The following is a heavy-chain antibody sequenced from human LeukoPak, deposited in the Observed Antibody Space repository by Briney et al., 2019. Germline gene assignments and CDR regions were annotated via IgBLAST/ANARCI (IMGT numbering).Heavy chain of an antibody. CDR1: VFTFSHND. CDR2: ISATTIYT. CDR3: AILWQGRDAYNPFDF. J-gene: IGHJ4*02. Sequence: GGSLRLSCTASVFTFSHNDVTWVRQAPEKGLEWVSSISATTIYTFSADSVRGRFTISRDNVENSLYFNMNNLRGEDTGVYGCAILWQGRDAYNPFDFGGQGTLVTVSS. V-gene: IGHV3-21*01. D-gene: IGHD5-24*01.